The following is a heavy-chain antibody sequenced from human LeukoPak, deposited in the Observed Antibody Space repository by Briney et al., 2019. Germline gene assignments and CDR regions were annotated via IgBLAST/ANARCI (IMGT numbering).Heavy chain of an antibody. V-gene: IGHV4-59*08. CDR3: ARLTGPITMVRGVMSVTVHNWFDP. CDR1: GGSISSYY. J-gene: IGHJ5*02. D-gene: IGHD3-10*01. CDR2: IYYSGST. Sequence: SETLSITCTVSGGSISSYYWSWIRQPPGKGLEWIGYIYYSGSTNYNPSLKSRVTISVDTSKNQSSLKLSSVTAADTAVYYCARLTGPITMVRGVMSVTVHNWFDPWGQGTLVTASS.